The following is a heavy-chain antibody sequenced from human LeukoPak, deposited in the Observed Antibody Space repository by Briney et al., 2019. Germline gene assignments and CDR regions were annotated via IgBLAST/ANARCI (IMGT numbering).Heavy chain of an antibody. CDR2: IASDGSYT. V-gene: IGHV3-7*01. D-gene: IGHD3-10*01. CDR3: TFLVREPQH. CDR1: GFAFSQYY. J-gene: IGHJ1*01. Sequence: GGSLRLSCAVSGFAFSQYYMGWVRQAPGKGLESVAIIASDGSYTAYVDSVKGRFTISRDNAKNSLYLQVSSLTAEDTAIYFCTFLVREPQHWGRGTLVTVSS.